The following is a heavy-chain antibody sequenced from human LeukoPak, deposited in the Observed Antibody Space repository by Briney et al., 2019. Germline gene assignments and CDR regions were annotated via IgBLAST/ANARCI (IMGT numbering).Heavy chain of an antibody. CDR3: AREVEAVPTAIGVYYYYFMDV. V-gene: IGHV3-74*01. CDR2: ISADGRTT. D-gene: IGHD3-3*01. J-gene: IGHJ6*03. Sequence: PGGSLRLSSALSGFPFSKIWMNWVRLAPGKGLVWVSRISADGRTTDYADSVRGRFSISRDNAKNTVYLQMNSLRAEDTAVYYCAREVEAVPTAIGVYYYYFMDVWGQGTTVTVSS. CDR1: GFPFSKIW.